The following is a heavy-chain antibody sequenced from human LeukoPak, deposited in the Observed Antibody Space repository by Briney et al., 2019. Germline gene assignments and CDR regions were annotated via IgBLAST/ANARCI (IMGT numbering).Heavy chain of an antibody. CDR2: ISYDGSNK. CDR1: VFTFSSYD. D-gene: IGHD6-13*01. Sequence: PGGSLRLSCAASVFTFSSYDMHWVCQAPGKGLEWVAVISYDGSNKYYADSVKGRFTISRDNSKNTLYLQMNSLRAEDTAVYYCAKDQGGQQLVRDYFDYWGQGTLVTVSS. V-gene: IGHV3-30*18. CDR3: AKDQGGQQLVRDYFDY. J-gene: IGHJ4*02.